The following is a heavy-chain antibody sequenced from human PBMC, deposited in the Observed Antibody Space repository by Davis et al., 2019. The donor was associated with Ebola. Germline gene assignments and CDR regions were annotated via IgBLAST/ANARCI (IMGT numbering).Heavy chain of an antibody. CDR2: LSYDGGKK. CDR1: GFTFSSYA. Sequence: PGGSLRLSCAASGFTFSSYAMHWVRQAPGKGLEWVAVLSYDGGKKYHADSVQGRFTISRDNSKNTLYLQMNSLRAEDTAVYYCARGVVGVIPSDYWGQGTLVTVSS. CDR3: ARGVVGVIPSDY. D-gene: IGHD3-10*01. V-gene: IGHV3-30*14. J-gene: IGHJ4*02.